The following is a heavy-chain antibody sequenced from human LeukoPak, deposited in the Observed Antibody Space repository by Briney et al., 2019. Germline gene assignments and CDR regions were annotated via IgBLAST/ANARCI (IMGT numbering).Heavy chain of an antibody. J-gene: IGHJ4*02. CDR2: FYYSGST. CDR3: ARSSIAFPRFDY. D-gene: IGHD6-6*01. Sequence: SETLSLTCTVSGGSISSSSYSCGWIRQPPGKGLEWIGSFYYSGSTCYNPSLKSRVTISVDTSKNQFSLRLSSVTAADTAVYYCARSSIAFPRFDYWGQGTLVTVSS. CDR1: GGSISSSSYS. V-gene: IGHV4-39*01.